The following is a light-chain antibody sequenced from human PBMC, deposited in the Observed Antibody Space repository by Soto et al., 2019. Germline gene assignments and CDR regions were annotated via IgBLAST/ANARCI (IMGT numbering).Light chain of an antibody. CDR2: EVS. J-gene: IGLJ2*01. CDR3: CSYAGSSTLV. Sequence: QSVLTQPASVSGSPGQSITISCTGTSSDVGSYNLVSWYQQHPGKAPKLMTYEVSKRPSGVSNRFSGSKSGNTASLTISGLQAEDEADYYCCSYAGSSTLVFGGGTQLTVL. CDR1: SSDVGSYNL. V-gene: IGLV2-23*02.